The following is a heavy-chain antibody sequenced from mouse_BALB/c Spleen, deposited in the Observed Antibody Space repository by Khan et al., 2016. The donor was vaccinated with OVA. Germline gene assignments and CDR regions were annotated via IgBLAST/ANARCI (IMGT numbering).Heavy chain of an antibody. D-gene: IGHD1-1*01. CDR2: ISGDSNTI. J-gene: IGHJ2*01. Sequence: EVLLVESGGGLVQPGGSRKLSCAASGFTFHSYGMHWIRQAPEKGLGWVAYISGDSNTIHYADTVKGRFTIHRDNPKNTLVLQMTRLMSEDTAMYYCASSYFYGYYFDYWGPGTTLTVS. CDR1: GFTFHSYG. CDR3: ASSYFYGYYFDY. V-gene: IGHV5-17*02.